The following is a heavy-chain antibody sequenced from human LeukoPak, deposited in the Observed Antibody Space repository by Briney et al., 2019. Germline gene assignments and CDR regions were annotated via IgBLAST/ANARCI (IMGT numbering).Heavy chain of an antibody. Sequence: SETLSLTCTVSGGSISSYHWSWIRQPPGKGLEWIGYIYTSGSTNYNPSLKSRVTISVDTSKNQFSLKLSSVTAADTAVYYCARHSGVAGYCSSTSCRVYNWFDPWGQGTLVTVSS. CDR3: ARHSGVAGYCSSTSCRVYNWFDP. D-gene: IGHD2-2*01. CDR1: GGSISSYH. V-gene: IGHV4-4*09. J-gene: IGHJ5*02. CDR2: IYTSGST.